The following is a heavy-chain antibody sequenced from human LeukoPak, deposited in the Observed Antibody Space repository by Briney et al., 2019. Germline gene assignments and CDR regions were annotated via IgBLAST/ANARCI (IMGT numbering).Heavy chain of an antibody. CDR3: ARSPSIQYGFDI. Sequence: NPSQTLSLTCTVSGGSITDNFYWSWIRQPPGKGLEWIGYIYRTGDTYNNPSLGSRVTVSLDMSKNQFSLKLTSVTAADTAVYYCARSPSIQYGFDIWGQGTMVTVSS. J-gene: IGHJ3*02. CDR1: GGSITDNFY. V-gene: IGHV4-30-2*01. CDR2: IYRTGDT. D-gene: IGHD6-6*01.